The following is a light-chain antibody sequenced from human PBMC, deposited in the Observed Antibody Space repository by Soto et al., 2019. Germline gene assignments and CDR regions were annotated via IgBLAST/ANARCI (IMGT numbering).Light chain of an antibody. V-gene: IGKV3-15*01. Sequence: EIVMTQSPARLSVSPGEPATLSCRASRSVSSNLPWNQQKPGQAPRLLIPGGFTRATGIPARFSGRGSGTEFTLTISSLEFEDSAVYYCQHYDNWSAFGQGTRLEIK. CDR3: QHYDNWSA. J-gene: IGKJ5*01. CDR2: GGF. CDR1: RSVSSN.